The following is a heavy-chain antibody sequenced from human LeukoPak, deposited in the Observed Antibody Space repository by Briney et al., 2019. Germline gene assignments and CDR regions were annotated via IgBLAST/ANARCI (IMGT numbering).Heavy chain of an antibody. CDR1: GYTFTSYG. CDR3: ARGLGITMVRGVIMIY. D-gene: IGHD3-10*01. V-gene: IGHV1-18*01. CDR2: ISAYNGNT. Sequence: GASVKVSCKASGYTFTSYGISWVRQAPGQGLEWMGWISAYNGNTNYAQKLQGRVTMTTDTSTSTAYMELRSLRSDDTAVYYCARGLGITMVRGVIMIYWGQGTLVTVSS. J-gene: IGHJ4*02.